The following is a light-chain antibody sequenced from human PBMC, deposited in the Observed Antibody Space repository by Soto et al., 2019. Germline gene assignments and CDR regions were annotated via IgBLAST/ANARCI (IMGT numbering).Light chain of an antibody. Sequence: QSVLTQPPSASGTPGQRVTISCSGSSSNIGSNTVTWYQQLPGTAPKLLIYSNNQRPSGVPDRFSGSKSGTSASLAISGRQSEDEADYYCAAWDDSLSYVFGTATKLTVL. CDR1: SSNIGSNT. CDR2: SNN. V-gene: IGLV1-44*01. J-gene: IGLJ1*01. CDR3: AAWDDSLSYV.